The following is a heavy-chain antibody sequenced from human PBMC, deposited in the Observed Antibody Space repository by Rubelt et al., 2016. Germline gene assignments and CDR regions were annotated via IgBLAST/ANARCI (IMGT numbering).Heavy chain of an antibody. V-gene: IGHV4-34*01. CDR1: GESFSGHY. J-gene: IGHJ4*02. D-gene: IGHD5-18*01. CDR3: ARLYTHGYTY. Sequence: QVQLQQWGAGLLKPSETLSLTCAVYGESFSGHYWNWIRQPPGKGLEWIGEVDHSGSTKYNPSLKSRVTISVDTSKNQFSLGLTSVTAADTAVYYCARLYTHGYTYWGQGVLVTVSS. CDR2: VDHSGST.